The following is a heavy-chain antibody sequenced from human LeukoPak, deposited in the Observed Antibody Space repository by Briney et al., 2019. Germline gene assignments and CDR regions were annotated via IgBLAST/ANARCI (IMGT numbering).Heavy chain of an antibody. D-gene: IGHD4-17*01. CDR2: ISSSSSYI. CDR3: ASRTEDDGLDI. CDR1: GFTFSSYS. Sequence: GRSLRLSCAASGFTFSSYSMNWVRQAPGKGLEWVSSISSSSSYIYYADSVKGRFTISRDNAKNSLYLQMNSLRAEDTAVHYCASRTEDDGLDIWGQGTMVTVSS. J-gene: IGHJ3*02. V-gene: IGHV3-21*01.